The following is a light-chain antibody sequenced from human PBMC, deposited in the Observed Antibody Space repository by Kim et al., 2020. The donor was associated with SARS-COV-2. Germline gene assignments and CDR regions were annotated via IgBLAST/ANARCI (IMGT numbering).Light chain of an antibody. CDR2: DVS. Sequence: GQWVTISCTGTSSDVGSYNFVSWYQQHPGKAPKLMIYDVSNRPSGVSNRFSGYKSGNTASLTISGLQAEDEADYYCGSYTSSGTVVFGGGTQLTVL. J-gene: IGLJ3*02. CDR1: SSDVGSYNF. CDR3: GSYTSSGTVV. V-gene: IGLV2-14*03.